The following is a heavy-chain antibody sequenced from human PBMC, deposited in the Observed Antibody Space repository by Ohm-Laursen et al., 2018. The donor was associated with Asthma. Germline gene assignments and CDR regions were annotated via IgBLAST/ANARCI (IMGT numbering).Heavy chain of an antibody. CDR2: IYYSGST. CDR1: GGSVSSGSYY. Sequence: SETLSLTCTVSGGSVSSGSYYWSWIRQPPGKGLEWIGYIYYSGSTNYNPSLKSRVTISVDTSKNQFSLKLSSVTAADTAVYYCASLNHPVTTRFYYYGMDVWGQGTTVTVSS. CDR3: ASLNHPVTTRFYYYGMDV. V-gene: IGHV4-61*01. J-gene: IGHJ6*02. D-gene: IGHD4-17*01.